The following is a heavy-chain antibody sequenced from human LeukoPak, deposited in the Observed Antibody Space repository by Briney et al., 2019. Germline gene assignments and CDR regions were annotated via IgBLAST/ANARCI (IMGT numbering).Heavy chain of an antibody. CDR1: GYSISSGYY. J-gene: IGHJ6*03. V-gene: IGHV4-38-2*02. Sequence: SETLSLTCTVSGYSISSGYYWGWIRQPPGKGLEWIGNIYHSGSTNYNPSLKSRVTISVDTSKNQFSLKLSSVTAADTAVYYCASLPPPGGAYYYYYMDVWGKGTTVTISS. D-gene: IGHD1-14*01. CDR3: ASLPPPGGAYYYYYMDV. CDR2: IYHSGST.